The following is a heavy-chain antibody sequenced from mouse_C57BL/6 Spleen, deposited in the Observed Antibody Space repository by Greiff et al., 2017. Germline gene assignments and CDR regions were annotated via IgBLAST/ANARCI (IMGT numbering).Heavy chain of an antibody. Sequence: QVQLQQPGAELVKPGASVKLSCKASGYTFTSYWMHWVKQRPGQGLEWIGMIHPNSGSTNYNEKFKSKATLTVDKSSSTAYMQISSLTSEDSEVYYSARGAQARRYYAMDYWGQGTSVTVSS. CDR2: IHPNSGST. V-gene: IGHV1-64*01. CDR1: GYTFTSYW. J-gene: IGHJ4*01. D-gene: IGHD3-2*02. CDR3: ARGAQARRYYAMDY.